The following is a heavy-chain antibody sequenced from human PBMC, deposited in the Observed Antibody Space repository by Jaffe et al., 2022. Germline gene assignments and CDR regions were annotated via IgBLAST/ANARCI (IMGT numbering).Heavy chain of an antibody. V-gene: IGHV3-49*03. CDR3: TREDYDFWSGQTRFDY. CDR2: IRSKAYGGTT. Sequence: EVQLVESGGGLVQPGRSLRLSCTASGFTFGDYAMSWFRQAPGKGLEWVGFIRSKAYGGTTEYAASVKGRFTISRDDSKSIAYLQMNSLKTEDTAVYYCTREDYDFWSGQTRFDYWGQGTLVTVSS. CDR1: GFTFGDYA. J-gene: IGHJ4*02. D-gene: IGHD3-3*01.